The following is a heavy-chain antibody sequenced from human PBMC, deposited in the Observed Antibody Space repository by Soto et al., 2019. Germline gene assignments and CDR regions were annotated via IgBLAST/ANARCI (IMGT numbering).Heavy chain of an antibody. CDR1: GGSISSYY. D-gene: IGHD6-19*01. V-gene: IGHV4-59*01. CDR2: IYYSGST. J-gene: IGHJ4*02. Sequence: SETLSLTYTVSGGSISSYYWSWIRQPPGKGLEWIGYIYYSGSTNYNPSLKSRVTISVDTSKNQFSLKLSSVTAADTAVYYCARAILAGSDWFGMPDYWGQGTLVTVSS. CDR3: ARAILAGSDWFGMPDY.